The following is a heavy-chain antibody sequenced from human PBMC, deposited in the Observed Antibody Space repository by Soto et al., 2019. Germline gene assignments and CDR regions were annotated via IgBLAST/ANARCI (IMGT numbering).Heavy chain of an antibody. Sequence: ETLSLTCTVSGGSVSSGGYYWTWIRQPPGKGLEWIGYIHYSGNTNYNPSLKSRVTISVDTSKNQFSLKLTSVTAADAAVYYCARDIRGYSRAFDYWGQGTLVTVSS. CDR1: GGSVSSGGYY. J-gene: IGHJ4*02. CDR3: ARDIRGYSRAFDY. CDR2: IHYSGNT. V-gene: IGHV4-61*08. D-gene: IGHD5-18*01.